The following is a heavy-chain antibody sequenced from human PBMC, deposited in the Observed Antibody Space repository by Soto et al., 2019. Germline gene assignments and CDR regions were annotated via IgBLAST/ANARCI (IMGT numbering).Heavy chain of an antibody. J-gene: IGHJ2*01. CDR2: IIPIFGTA. Sequence: QVQLVQSGAEVKKPGSSVTVSCKASGGTFSSYTISWVRQAPGQGLEWMGGIIPIFGTANYAQKFQGRVTSXXDXSXXTAYMWLSSLRSEDTAVYYCARGNHRWLQLWYFDLWGRGTLVTVSS. CDR1: GGTFSSYT. D-gene: IGHD5-12*01. V-gene: IGHV1-69*12. CDR3: ARGNHRWLQLWYFDL.